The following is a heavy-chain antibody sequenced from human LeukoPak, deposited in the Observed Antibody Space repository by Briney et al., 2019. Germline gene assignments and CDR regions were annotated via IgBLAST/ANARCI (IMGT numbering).Heavy chain of an antibody. CDR3: ASSGAAEESYYYGMDV. D-gene: IGHD6-13*01. CDR2: IIPILGIA. Sequence: SVKVSCKASGGTFSSYAISWVRQAPGQGLEWMGRIIPILGIANYAQKFQGRVTITADKSTSTAYMELSNLRSEDTAVYYCASSGAAEESYYYGMDVWGQGTTVTVSS. CDR1: GGTFSSYA. V-gene: IGHV1-69*04. J-gene: IGHJ6*02.